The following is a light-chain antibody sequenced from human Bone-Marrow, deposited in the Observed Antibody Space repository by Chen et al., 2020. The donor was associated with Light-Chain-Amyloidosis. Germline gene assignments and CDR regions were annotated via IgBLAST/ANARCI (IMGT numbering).Light chain of an antibody. V-gene: IGLV3-21*02. J-gene: IGLJ3*02. CDR2: DDS. Sequence: SYVLTQPSSVSVATGQTATIACGGNNIGSTSVHWYQQTPGQAPLLVVYDDSDRPSGIPERLSGSNSGHTATLTISAVEAGEEADYYCQVWDRSSDRPVFGGGTKLTVL. CDR3: QVWDRSSDRPV. CDR1: NIGSTS.